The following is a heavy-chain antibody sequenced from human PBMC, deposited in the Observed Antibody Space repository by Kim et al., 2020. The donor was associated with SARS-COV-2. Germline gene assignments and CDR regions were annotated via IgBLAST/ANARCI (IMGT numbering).Heavy chain of an antibody. Sequence: YLNPSLKSRVTLSVDTSKNQFSLHLTSVTAADTAVYFCARRDTAWFDPWGQGILVTVSS. CDR3: ARRDTAWFDP. V-gene: IGHV4-28*01. J-gene: IGHJ5*02.